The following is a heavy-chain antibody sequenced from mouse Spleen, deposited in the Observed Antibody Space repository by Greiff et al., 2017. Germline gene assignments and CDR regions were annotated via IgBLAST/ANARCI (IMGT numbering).Heavy chain of an antibody. CDR2: ISSGGGNT. D-gene: IGHD4-1*01. CDR1: GFTFSSYT. V-gene: IGHV5-9*01. CDR3: VGTGTWDYYAMDY. J-gene: IGHJ4*01. Sequence: EVMLVESGGGLVKPGGSLKLSCAASGFTFSSYTMSWVRQTPAKRLEWVATISSGGGNTYYPDSVKGRFTISRDNAKNTLFLQMTSLRSEDTAMYYCVGTGTWDYYAMDYWGQGTSVTVSS.